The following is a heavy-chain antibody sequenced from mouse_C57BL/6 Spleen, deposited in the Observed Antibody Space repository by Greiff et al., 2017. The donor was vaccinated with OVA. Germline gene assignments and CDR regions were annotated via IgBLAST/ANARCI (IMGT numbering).Heavy chain of an antibody. Sequence: QVQLQQSGAELARPGASVKLSCKASGYTFTSYGISWVKQRTGQGLEWIGEIYPRSGNTYYNEKFKGKATLTADKSSSTAYMELRSLTSEDSAVYFCARGFPTRWYFDVWGTGTTVTVSS. CDR3: ARGFPTRWYFDV. J-gene: IGHJ1*03. V-gene: IGHV1-81*01. CDR2: IYPRSGNT. CDR1: GYTFTSYG. D-gene: IGHD1-1*01.